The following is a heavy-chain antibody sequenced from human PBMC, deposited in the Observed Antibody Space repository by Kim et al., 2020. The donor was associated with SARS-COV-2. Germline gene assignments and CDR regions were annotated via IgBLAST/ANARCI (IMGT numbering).Heavy chain of an antibody. V-gene: IGHV1-2*06. CDR1: GHAFTGYY. J-gene: IGHJ4*02. CDR2: INPDTGGT. Sequence: ASVKVSCKASGHAFTGYYIYWVRQAHGQGLEWMGRINPDTGGTKYAQKFQDRVTMTRDTSTNTVYLELNSLRSDDTALYYCAATGDHWGQGTLVTVSS. CDR3: AATGDH.